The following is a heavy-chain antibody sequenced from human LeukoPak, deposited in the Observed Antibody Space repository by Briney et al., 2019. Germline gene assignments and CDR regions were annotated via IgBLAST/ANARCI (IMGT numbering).Heavy chain of an antibody. J-gene: IGHJ4*02. CDR3: ARPGYSSSWSFDY. V-gene: IGHV1-2*02. D-gene: IGHD6-13*01. CDR1: GYTFTVYY. Sequence: GASVKVSCKASGYTFTVYYMHWVRRAPGQGLEWMGWINPNSGGTNYAQKFQGRVTMTRDTSISTVYMELSSLRSEDTAVYYCARPGYSSSWSFDYWGQGTLVTVSS. CDR2: INPNSGGT.